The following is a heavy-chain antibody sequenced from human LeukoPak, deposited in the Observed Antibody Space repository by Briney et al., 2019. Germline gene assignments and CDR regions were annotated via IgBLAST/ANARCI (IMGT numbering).Heavy chain of an antibody. D-gene: IGHD5-18*01. Sequence: GGSPRLSCAASGFTFNSYGMHWVRQAPGKGLEWVAVISYDGPNKYYADSVKGRFTISRDDSKSTLYLQMNSLRPEDTAVYYCAKEKLPSGYSFLTGYWGQGTLVTVSS. V-gene: IGHV3-30*18. CDR3: AKEKLPSGYSFLTGY. CDR1: GFTFNSYG. J-gene: IGHJ4*02. CDR2: ISYDGPNK.